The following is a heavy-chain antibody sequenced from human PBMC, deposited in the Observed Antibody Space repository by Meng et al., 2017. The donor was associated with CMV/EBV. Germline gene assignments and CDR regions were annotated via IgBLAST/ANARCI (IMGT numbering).Heavy chain of an antibody. J-gene: IGHJ4*02. CDR3: ARKITMVRGVISRESWFDY. CDR2: INHSGST. V-gene: IGHV4-34*01. Sequence: PQSLSPTCAVYGASFSGFYWSWIRQPPGKGLEWIGEINHSGSTNYNPSLKSRVTISVDTSKNQFSLKLSSVTAADTAVYYCARKITMVRGVISRESWFDYWGQGTLVTVSS. D-gene: IGHD3-10*01. CDR1: GASFSGFY.